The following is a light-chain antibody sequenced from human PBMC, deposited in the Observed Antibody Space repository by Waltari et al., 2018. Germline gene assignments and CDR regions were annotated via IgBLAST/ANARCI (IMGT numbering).Light chain of an antibody. CDR1: SSNIGNYY. CDR3: ATWDNSLRNVV. CDR2: DND. J-gene: IGLJ2*01. Sequence: QSVLTQPPSVSAAPGQKVTISCSGSSSNIGNYYVSWYHQFPGAAPKLLISDNDRRPSGIPDRFAASKSGPSATLAITGLQIGDEADYYCATWDNSLRNVVFGGGTKLTVL. V-gene: IGLV1-51*01.